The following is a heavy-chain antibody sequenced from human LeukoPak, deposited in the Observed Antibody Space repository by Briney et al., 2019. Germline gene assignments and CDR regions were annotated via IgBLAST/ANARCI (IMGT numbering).Heavy chain of an antibody. J-gene: IGHJ3*02. Sequence: PGGSLRLSCAASGFTVSSNYMSWVRQAPGKGLEWVSVLNSDGRTYYADSVKGRFTISRDNSKNTLYLQMNSLRAEDTAVYYCARDYDILTGAAFDIWGQRTMVTVSS. CDR3: ARDYDILTGAAFDI. CDR1: GFTVSSNY. V-gene: IGHV3-53*01. CDR2: LNSDGRT. D-gene: IGHD3-9*01.